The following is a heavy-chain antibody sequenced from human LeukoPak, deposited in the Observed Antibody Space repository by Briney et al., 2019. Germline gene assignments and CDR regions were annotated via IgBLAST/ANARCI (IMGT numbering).Heavy chain of an antibody. CDR1: GFTFSSYA. Sequence: PGGSLRLSCAASGFTFSSYAMHWVRQAPGKGLEWVAVISYDGSNKYYADSVKGRFTISRDNSKNTLYLQMNSLRAEDTAVYYCAKSAWPDYWGQGTLVTVSS. V-gene: IGHV3-30-3*02. J-gene: IGHJ4*02. CDR3: AKSAWPDY. CDR2: ISYDGSNK. D-gene: IGHD5-12*01.